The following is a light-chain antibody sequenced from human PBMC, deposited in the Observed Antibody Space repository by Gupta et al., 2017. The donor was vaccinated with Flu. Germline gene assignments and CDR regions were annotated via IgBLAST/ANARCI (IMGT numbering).Light chain of an antibody. J-gene: IGLJ3*02. CDR1: ELGHKY. Sequence: SYELTQPPSVSVSPGQTASLTCSGDELGHKYVCWFQQKPGQSTGLFIYQDARRPSGIPYRFSGSTSGKKETLTISGTQSVEEAYYYCQAWNNSWVFGGGTKMIVL. V-gene: IGLV3-1*01. CDR2: QDA. CDR3: QAWNNSWV.